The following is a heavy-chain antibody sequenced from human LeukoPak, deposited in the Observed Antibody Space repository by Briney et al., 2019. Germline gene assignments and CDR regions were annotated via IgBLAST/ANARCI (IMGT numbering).Heavy chain of an antibody. J-gene: IGHJ5*02. Sequence: ASVKVSCKASGYTFSTFYIHWLRQDPGQGLEWMGIINPSGGSTSYAQKFQGRVTMTRDTSTSTVYMELSSLRSEDTAVYYCARETLHNWFDPWGQGTLVTVSS. D-gene: IGHD3-16*01. CDR3: ARETLHNWFDP. CDR2: INPSGGST. V-gene: IGHV1-46*01. CDR1: GYTFSTFY.